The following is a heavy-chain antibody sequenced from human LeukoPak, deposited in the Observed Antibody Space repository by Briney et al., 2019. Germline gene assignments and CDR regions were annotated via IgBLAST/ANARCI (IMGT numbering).Heavy chain of an antibody. CDR2: IYYSGST. D-gene: IGHD3-22*01. J-gene: IGHJ4*02. CDR1: GDSISSYY. V-gene: IGHV4-59*08. Sequence: SETLSLTCTVSGDSISSYYWSWIRQPPGKGLEWIGYIYYSGSTNYNPSLKSRVTISVDTSKNQFSLKLSSVTAADTAVYYCARHSRYDSSGYYQGFNYWGQGTLVTVSS. CDR3: ARHSRYDSSGYYQGFNY.